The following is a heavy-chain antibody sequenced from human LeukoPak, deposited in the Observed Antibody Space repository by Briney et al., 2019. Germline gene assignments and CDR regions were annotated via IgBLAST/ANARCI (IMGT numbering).Heavy chain of an antibody. CDR2: XPXXSDT. J-gene: IGHJ6*03. V-gene: IGHV5-51*01. Sequence: XPXXSDTRYSPSFQGQVTISADKSISTAYLQWSSLKASDTAMYYCARHYGPPARDVYYYYYYMDVWGKGTTVTVSS. CDR3: ARHYGPPARDVYYYYYYMDV. D-gene: IGHD3-10*01.